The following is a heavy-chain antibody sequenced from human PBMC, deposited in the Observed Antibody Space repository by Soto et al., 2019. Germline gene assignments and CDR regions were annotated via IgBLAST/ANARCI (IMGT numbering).Heavy chain of an antibody. V-gene: IGHV4-31*03. CDR1: GASISSGGYY. J-gene: IGHJ4*02. CDR3: AGGTNYPVPFDY. Sequence: QVQLQESGPGLVKPSQTLSLTCTVSGASISSGGYYWSWIRQHPGKGLEWIGYIYYTGTTFYNPSLKSRVFMSLDTSKNHFSLNLSPVTAADTAVFYCAGGTNYPVPFDYWGQGTLVTASS. CDR2: IYYTGTT. D-gene: IGHD1-1*01.